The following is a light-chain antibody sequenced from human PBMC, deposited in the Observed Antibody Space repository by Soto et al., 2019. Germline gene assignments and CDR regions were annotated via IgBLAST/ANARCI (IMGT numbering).Light chain of an antibody. CDR2: ATS. CDR1: QSVGNN. J-gene: IGKJ4*01. CDR3: QQYGDRPLT. Sequence: EIVVTQSPATLSVSPGERATLSCRASQSVGNNFAWYQQKPGQAPRLLIFATSTSATGVPARFSGSGSGTAFTLTISSLQSEDYAVYYCQQYGDRPLTFGGGAKVEIE. V-gene: IGKV3-15*01.